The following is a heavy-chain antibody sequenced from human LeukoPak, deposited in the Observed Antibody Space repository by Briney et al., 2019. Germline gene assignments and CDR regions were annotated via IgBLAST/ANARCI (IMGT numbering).Heavy chain of an antibody. V-gene: IGHV4-59*08. CDR2: IYYSGST. J-gene: IGHJ4*02. D-gene: IGHD3-16*02. CDR3: ARHGRSYTDY. Sequence: PSETLSLTCTVAAGSISSYYWSWVRPPPRKGLEWIGYIYYSGSTNYNPSLKSRVTISVDTSKNQFSLKLSSVTAADTAVYYCARHGRSYTDYWGQGTLVTVSS. CDR1: AGSISSYY.